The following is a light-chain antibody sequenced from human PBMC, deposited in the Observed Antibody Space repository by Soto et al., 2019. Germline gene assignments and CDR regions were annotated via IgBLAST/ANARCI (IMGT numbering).Light chain of an antibody. J-gene: IGLJ2*01. CDR2: GNS. Sequence: QSVLTQPPSVSGAPGQRVTISCTGSSSNIGAGYGVHWYQHLPGTAPKLLMYGNSIRPSGVPDRFSGSKSGTAASLAITGLQAEDEADYDCQSYASSVSAVLFGGGTKLTVL. CDR3: QSYASSVSAVL. CDR1: SSNIGAGYG. V-gene: IGLV1-40*01.